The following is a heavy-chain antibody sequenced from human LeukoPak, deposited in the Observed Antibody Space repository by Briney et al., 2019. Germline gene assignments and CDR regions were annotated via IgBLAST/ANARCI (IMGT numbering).Heavy chain of an antibody. Sequence: SETLSLTCAVYGGSFSGYYWSWIRQPPRKGLEWIGEINHSGSTNYNPSLKSRVTISVDTSKNQFSLKLSSVTAADTAVYYCATTSIAAAPPLYYYYYGMDVWGQGTTVTVSS. D-gene: IGHD6-13*01. CDR1: GGSFSGYY. J-gene: IGHJ6*02. V-gene: IGHV4-34*01. CDR3: ATTSIAAAPPLYYYYYGMDV. CDR2: INHSGST.